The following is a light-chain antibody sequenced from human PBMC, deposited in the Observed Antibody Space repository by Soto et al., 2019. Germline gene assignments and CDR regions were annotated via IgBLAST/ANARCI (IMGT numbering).Light chain of an antibody. Sequence: EITLTRAHGPPSLSPGERAPPSRRASQSVTSRYLAWYQQKPGQAPRLLIYGASNRATGIPERFSGSGSGTDFTLTISSLEPEDFAVYYCQQYGTSPITFGQGTLLEI. V-gene: IGKV3-20*01. CDR2: GAS. CDR1: QSVTSRY. CDR3: QQYGTSPIT. J-gene: IGKJ5*01.